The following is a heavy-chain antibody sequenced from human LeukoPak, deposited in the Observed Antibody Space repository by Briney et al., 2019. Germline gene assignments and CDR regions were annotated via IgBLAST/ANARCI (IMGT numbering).Heavy chain of an antibody. J-gene: IGHJ4*02. Sequence: SETLSLTCTVSGGSISSSSYYWGWIRQPPWKGLEWIGSIYYSGSTYYNPSLKSRVTISVDTSKNQFSLKLSPVTAADTAVYYCARERREQLLPPYTRSVTYFDYWGQGTLVTVSS. CDR2: IYYSGST. V-gene: IGHV4-39*07. CDR3: ARERREQLLPPYTRSVTYFDY. D-gene: IGHD2-2*01. CDR1: GGSISSSSYY.